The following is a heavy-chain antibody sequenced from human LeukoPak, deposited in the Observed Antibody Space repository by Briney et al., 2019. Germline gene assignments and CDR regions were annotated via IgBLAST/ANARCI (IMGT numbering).Heavy chain of an antibody. Sequence: SETLSLTCTVSGGSISGGYWSWIRQPPGRGLEWIGYVYTSGSTNYNPSLKSRVTISVDTSKSQFALKLSSVTAADTAVYYRAKSYFDYSTYYSYYFNLWGQGALATVSS. V-gene: IGHV4-4*09. J-gene: IGHJ4*02. CDR2: VYTSGST. CDR3: AKSYFDYSTYYSYYFNL. CDR1: GGSISGGY. D-gene: IGHD4-11*01.